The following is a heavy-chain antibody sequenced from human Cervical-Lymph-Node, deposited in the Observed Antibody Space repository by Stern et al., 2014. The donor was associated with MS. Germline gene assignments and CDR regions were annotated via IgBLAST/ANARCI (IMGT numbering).Heavy chain of an antibody. CDR1: GYTFTRHG. Sequence: VQLVESGAEVKKPGASVKVSCKASGYTFTRHGISWVRQAPGQGLEWLGWISGYNGNTRYAQMLQGRVTMTTDTSTSTAYMVLRSLRSDDTAVYYCAKTTSFLYYYAMDVWGQGTTVTVSS. CDR3: AKTTSFLYYYAMDV. CDR2: ISGYNGNT. D-gene: IGHD4-11*01. J-gene: IGHJ6*02. V-gene: IGHV1-18*04.